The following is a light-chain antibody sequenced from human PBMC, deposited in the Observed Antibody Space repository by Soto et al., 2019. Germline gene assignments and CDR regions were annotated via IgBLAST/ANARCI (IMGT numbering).Light chain of an antibody. CDR1: SVGSKS. J-gene: IGLJ1*01. CDR3: QVWDSSSDHYV. Sequence: SYHLILLPSVSVASGQTSRITCGGNSVGSKSVYWYQQKPGQAPVLVVYDDSDRPSGIPERFSGSNSGNTATLTISRVEAGDEADYYCQVWDSSSDHYVFGPGTMV. V-gene: IGLV3-21*02. CDR2: DDS.